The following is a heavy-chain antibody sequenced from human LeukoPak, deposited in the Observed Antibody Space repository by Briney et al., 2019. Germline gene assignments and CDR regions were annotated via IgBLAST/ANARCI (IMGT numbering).Heavy chain of an antibody. Sequence: HPGGSLRLSCVASGFTFSSYWMSWVRQAPGKGLEWVANIKQDGSEKYYVDSVKGRFTISRDNAKNSLYLQMNSLRAEDTAVYYCARASPLRTGTKYWGQGALVTVSS. J-gene: IGHJ4*02. D-gene: IGHD1-14*01. CDR2: IKQDGSEK. CDR3: ARASPLRTGTKY. V-gene: IGHV3-7*01. CDR1: GFTFSSYW.